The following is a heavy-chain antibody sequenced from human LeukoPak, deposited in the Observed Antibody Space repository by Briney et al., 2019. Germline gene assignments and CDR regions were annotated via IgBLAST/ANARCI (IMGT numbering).Heavy chain of an antibody. Sequence: SETLSLTCAVYGGSFSGYYWSWIRQPLGKGLEWIGEINHSGSTNYNPSLKSRVTISVDTSKNQFSLKLSSVTAADTAVYYCAIRRPYYFDYWGQGTLVTVSS. CDR3: AIRRPYYFDY. V-gene: IGHV4-34*01. CDR2: INHSGST. CDR1: GGSFSGYY. D-gene: IGHD6-25*01. J-gene: IGHJ4*02.